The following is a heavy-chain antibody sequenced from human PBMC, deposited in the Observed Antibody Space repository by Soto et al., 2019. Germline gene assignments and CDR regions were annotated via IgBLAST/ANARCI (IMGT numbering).Heavy chain of an antibody. Sequence: QITLKESGPSLVKPTQTLTLTCTFSGFSLTNTGVTVGWIRQPPGKALQRLALVYWHDDRRYNPSLRNRLTIAKDTSKNRVVLTLANVGPVDNATYYCAHSNFEILTGPFDSWGRGTLVTVSS. CDR3: AHSNFEILTGPFDS. D-gene: IGHD3-9*01. V-gene: IGHV2-5*01. CDR1: GFSLTNTGVT. CDR2: VYWHDDR. J-gene: IGHJ5*01.